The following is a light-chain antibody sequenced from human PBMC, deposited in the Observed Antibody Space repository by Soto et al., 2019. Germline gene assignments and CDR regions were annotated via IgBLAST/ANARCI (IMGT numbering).Light chain of an antibody. J-gene: IGKJ1*01. CDR3: QQYNGFSS. V-gene: IGKV1-5*01. CDR1: QSISSW. Sequence: DIQMTQSPSTLSASVGDRVTITCRASQSISSWLAWYQQKPGKAPKLLIYDASSLESGVPSRFSGSGSGTEFTLTISSLQPDDFATYYCQQYNGFSSFGPGTKVEIK. CDR2: DAS.